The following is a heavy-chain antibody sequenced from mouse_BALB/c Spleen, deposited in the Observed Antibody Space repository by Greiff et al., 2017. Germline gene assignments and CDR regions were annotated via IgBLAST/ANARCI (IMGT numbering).Heavy chain of an antibody. D-gene: IGHD1-3*01. Sequence: EVKLMESGGGLVQPGGSRKLSCAASGFTFSSYGMHWVRQAPEKGLEWVAYISSGSSPIYYADTVKGRFTISRASPKNTLFLQVTRLRSEDTAMYYCARGSGRWSWFAYWGQGTLVTVSA. CDR1: GFTFSSYG. V-gene: IGHV5-17*02. J-gene: IGHJ3*01. CDR2: ISSGSSPI. CDR3: ARGSGRWSWFAY.